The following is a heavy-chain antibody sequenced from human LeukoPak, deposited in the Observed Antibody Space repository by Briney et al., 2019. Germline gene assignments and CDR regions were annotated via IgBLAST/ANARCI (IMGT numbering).Heavy chain of an antibody. CDR1: GGSISSYY. Sequence: SETLSLTCTVSGGSISSYYWNWIRQPPGKGLEWLGYIYTSGTTNYNPSLKRRLPLSIDTSKNQFSLRLSSVTAADTAVYYCAGSTVVYDAFDIWGQGTMVTVSS. CDR3: AGSTVVYDAFDI. J-gene: IGHJ3*02. CDR2: IYTSGTT. V-gene: IGHV4-4*09. D-gene: IGHD4-23*01.